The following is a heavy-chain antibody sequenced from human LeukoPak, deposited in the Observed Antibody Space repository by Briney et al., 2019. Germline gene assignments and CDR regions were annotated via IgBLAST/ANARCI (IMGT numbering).Heavy chain of an antibody. J-gene: IGHJ4*02. CDR2: INHSGST. CDR3: ARGRDVVATRLNY. Sequence: PSETLSLTCAVYGGSFSGYYWSWIRQPPGKGLEWIGEINHSGSTNYNPSLKSRVTISVDTSKNQFSLKLSSVTAADTAVYYCARGRDVVATRLNYWGQGTLVTVSS. CDR1: GGSFSGYY. V-gene: IGHV4-34*01. D-gene: IGHD5-12*01.